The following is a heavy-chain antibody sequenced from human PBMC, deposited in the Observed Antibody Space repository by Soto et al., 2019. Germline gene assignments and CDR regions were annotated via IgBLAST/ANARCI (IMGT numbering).Heavy chain of an antibody. V-gene: IGHV4-34*01. CDR3: ARDFAVEMATMRGFDP. D-gene: IGHD5-12*01. CDR2: INHSGST. J-gene: IGHJ5*02. CDR1: GGSFSGYY. Sequence: QVQLQQWGAGLLKPSETLSLTCAVYGGSFSGYYWSWIRQPPGKGLEWIGEINHSGSTNYNPSLKSRVTISVDTSKNQFSLKLSSVTAADTAVYYCARDFAVEMATMRGFDPWGQGTLVTVSS.